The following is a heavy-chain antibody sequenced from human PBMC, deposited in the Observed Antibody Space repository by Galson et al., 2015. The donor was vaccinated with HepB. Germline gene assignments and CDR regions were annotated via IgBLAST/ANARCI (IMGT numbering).Heavy chain of an antibody. D-gene: IGHD6-19*01. CDR1: GFTFSSYA. J-gene: IGHJ6*02. Sequence: SLRLSCAASGFTFSSYAMHWVRQAPGKGLEWVAVISYDGSNKYYADSVKGRFTISRDNSKNTLYLQMNSLRAEDTAVYYCARPHRGWLPLGPYYYYGMDVWGQGTTVTVSS. V-gene: IGHV3-30*04. CDR2: ISYDGSNK. CDR3: ARPHRGWLPLGPYYYYGMDV.